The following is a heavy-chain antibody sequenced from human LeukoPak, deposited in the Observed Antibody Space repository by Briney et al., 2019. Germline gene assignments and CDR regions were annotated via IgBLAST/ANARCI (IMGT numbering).Heavy chain of an antibody. J-gene: IGHJ4*02. D-gene: IGHD2-15*01. CDR1: GFTFSSYA. CDR2: ISSNGGST. CDR3: ARGDGGNFDY. Sequence: PGGSLRLSCAASGFTFSSYAMHWVRQAPGKGLEYVSAISSNGGSTYYANSVKGRFTISRDNSKNTLYLQMGRLRAEDMAVYYCARGDGGNFDYWGQGTLVTVSS. V-gene: IGHV3-64*01.